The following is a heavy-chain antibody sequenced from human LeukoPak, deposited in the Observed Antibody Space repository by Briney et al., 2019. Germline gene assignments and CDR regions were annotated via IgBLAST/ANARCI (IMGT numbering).Heavy chain of an antibody. V-gene: IGHV3-43*02. CDR3: ARDIGDDDYYFDY. CDR1: GFTFGDYA. CDR2: ITGDGGST. Sequence: GGSLRLSCAASGFTFGDYAMHWVRQAPGKGLEWVSLITGDGGSTYYADSVRGRFTISRDNSKNSLYLQMNSLRTEDTALYYCARDIGDDDYYFDYWGQGTLVTVSS. J-gene: IGHJ4*02. D-gene: IGHD1-1*01.